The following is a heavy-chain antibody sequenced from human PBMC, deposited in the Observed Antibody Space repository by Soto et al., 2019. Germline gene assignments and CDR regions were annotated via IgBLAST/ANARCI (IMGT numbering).Heavy chain of an antibody. D-gene: IGHD2-15*01. CDR2: IKSKTDGGTT. V-gene: IGHV3-15*07. CDR3: TTDNVYCSGGSCYGYYYYGMDV. CDR1: GFTFSNAW. J-gene: IGHJ6*02. Sequence: EVQLVESGGGLVKPGGSLRLSCAASGFTFSNAWMNWVRQAPGKGLEWVGRIKSKTDGGTTDYAAPVKGRFTISRDDSKNTLYLQMNSLKTEDTAVYYCTTDNVYCSGGSCYGYYYYGMDVWGQGTTVTVSS.